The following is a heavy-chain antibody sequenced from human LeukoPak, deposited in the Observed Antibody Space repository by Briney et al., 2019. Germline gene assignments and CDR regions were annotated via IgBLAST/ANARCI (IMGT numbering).Heavy chain of an antibody. CDR1: GYTFTGNY. Sequence: GASVKVSCKTSGYTFTGNYMHWVRQAPGQGLEWMGWINPKSVDKKYAQKFQGRVTVTRDTSSSTSYLELSRLRSDDTAIYYCARSQHNTFDPWGRGTLVTVSS. J-gene: IGHJ5*02. CDR2: INPKSVDK. D-gene: IGHD1-1*01. CDR3: ARSQHNTFDP. V-gene: IGHV1-2*02.